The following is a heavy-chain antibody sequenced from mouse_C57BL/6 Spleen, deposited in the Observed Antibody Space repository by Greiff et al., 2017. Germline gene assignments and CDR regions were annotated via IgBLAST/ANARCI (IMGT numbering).Heavy chain of an antibody. V-gene: IGHV1-7*01. D-gene: IGHD1-1*01. J-gene: IGHJ2*01. CDR2: INPSRGYT. Sequence: VQLQQSGAELAKPGASVKLSCKASGYTFTSYWMHWVKQRPGQGLEWIGYINPSRGYTTYNQKFKDKATLTADKSSSTAYMQLSSLTYEDSAVYYCARNYYGSSGGYWGQGTALTVSS. CDR3: ARNYYGSSGGY. CDR1: GYTFTSYW.